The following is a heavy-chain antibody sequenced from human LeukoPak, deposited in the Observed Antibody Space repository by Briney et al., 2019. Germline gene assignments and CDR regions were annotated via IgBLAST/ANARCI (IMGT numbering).Heavy chain of an antibody. CDR3: VRDGVDYSFEY. J-gene: IGHJ4*02. D-gene: IGHD4-11*01. CDR2: IYSGGST. Sequence: GGSLRLSCAASGFTVSSSFMSWVRQAPGKGLEWVSVIYSGGSTYYADSVKGRFTISRDNSKNTLYLQMNSLRAVDTAVYYCVRDGVDYSFEYWGQGTLVTVSS. CDR1: GFTVSSSF. V-gene: IGHV3-53*01.